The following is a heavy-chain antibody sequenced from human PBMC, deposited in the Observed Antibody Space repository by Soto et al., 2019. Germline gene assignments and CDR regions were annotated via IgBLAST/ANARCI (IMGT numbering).Heavy chain of an antibody. CDR2: ISGSGGST. J-gene: IGHJ6*04. Sequence: GGSLRLSCAASGFTFSSYAMSWVRQAPGKGLEWVSAISGSGGSTYYADSVKGRFTISRDNSKNTLYLQMNSLRAEGTAVYYCAKDQGVVPAAPGVWGKGTTVTVSS. V-gene: IGHV3-23*01. CDR3: AKDQGVVPAAPGV. CDR1: GFTFSSYA. D-gene: IGHD2-2*01.